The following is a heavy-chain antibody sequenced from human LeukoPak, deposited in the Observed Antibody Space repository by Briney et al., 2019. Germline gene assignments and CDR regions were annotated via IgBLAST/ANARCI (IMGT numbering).Heavy chain of an antibody. D-gene: IGHD1-26*01. J-gene: IGHJ6*02. CDR2: ISGSGGST. CDR3: AKTISGSSLNTLHTRSYGMDV. Sequence: GGSLRLSCAASGFTFSSYAMSWVRQAPGKGLEWVSAISGSGGSTYYADSVKGRFTISRDNSKNTLYLQMNSLRAEDTAVYYCAKTISGSSLNTLHTRSYGMDVWGQGTTVTVSS. CDR1: GFTFSSYA. V-gene: IGHV3-23*01.